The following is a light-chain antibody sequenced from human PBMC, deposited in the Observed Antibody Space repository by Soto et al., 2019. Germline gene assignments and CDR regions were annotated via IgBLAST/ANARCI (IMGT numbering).Light chain of an antibody. CDR1: QSISNW. CDR2: KAS. J-gene: IGKJ1*01. Sequence: DIQMTQSPSTLSASVGDRVTITCRASQSISNWLAWYQQKPGKAPKLLIYKASTLETGVPSRFSGSGSGTEFTLTISSLQPDDFATYYCQQYMSYSFGQGTKVDIK. CDR3: QQYMSYS. V-gene: IGKV1-5*03.